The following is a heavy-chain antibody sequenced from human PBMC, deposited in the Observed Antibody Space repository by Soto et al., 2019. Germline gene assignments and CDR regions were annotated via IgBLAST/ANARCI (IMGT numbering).Heavy chain of an antibody. V-gene: IGHV3-33*01. CDR3: ARDPRAKRYFDY. Sequence: SLRLSCAASGFTFSSYGMHWVRQAPGKGLEWVAVIWYDGSNKYYADSVKGRFTISRDNSKNTLYLQMNSLRAEDTAVYYCARDPRAKRYFDYWGQATLVTVSS. J-gene: IGHJ4*02. CDR1: GFTFSSYG. CDR2: IWYDGSNK.